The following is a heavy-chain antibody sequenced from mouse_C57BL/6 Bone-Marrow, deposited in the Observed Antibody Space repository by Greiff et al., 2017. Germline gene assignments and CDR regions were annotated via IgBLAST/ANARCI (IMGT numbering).Heavy chain of an antibody. CDR2: ISDGGSYT. J-gene: IGHJ2*01. CDR1: GFTFSSYA. V-gene: IGHV5-4*01. Sequence: EVMLVESGGGLVKPGGSLKLSCAASGFTFSSYAMSWVRQTPEKRLEWVATISDGGSYTYYPDNVKGRFTISRDNAKNNLYLQMSHLKSEDTAMYYCARDQNYYYGSSPYYFDYWGQGTTLTVSS. CDR3: ARDQNYYYGSSPYYFDY. D-gene: IGHD1-1*01.